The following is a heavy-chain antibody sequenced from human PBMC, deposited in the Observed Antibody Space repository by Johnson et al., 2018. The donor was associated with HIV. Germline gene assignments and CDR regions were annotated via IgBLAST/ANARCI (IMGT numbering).Heavy chain of an antibody. CDR3: ARTRHYYEAFDI. D-gene: IGHD3-10*01. V-gene: IGHV3-74*02. CDR1: GFTFSNAW. J-gene: IGHJ3*02. CDR2: INSDGSAT. Sequence: VQLVESGGGLVKPGGSLRLSCAASGFTFSNAWMSWVRQAPGKGLVWVSRINSDGSATTYADSVKGRFTISRDNAKNTLYLQMNSLRAEDTAVYYCARTRHYYEAFDIWGQGTMVTVSS.